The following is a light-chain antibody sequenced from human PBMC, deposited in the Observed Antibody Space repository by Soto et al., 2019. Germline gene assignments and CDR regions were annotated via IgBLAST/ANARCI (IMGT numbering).Light chain of an antibody. V-gene: IGKV3-20*01. Sequence: EAVLSQSPGTLSLSPGERATLSCRASHSVGSNYLAWYQQKPGQAPRLLIYDASSRATGVPDRFSGSGSGTDFTLTISRLEPEDFAAYYCQQYGASRTFGQGTKVDSK. J-gene: IGKJ1*01. CDR2: DAS. CDR1: HSVGSNY. CDR3: QQYGASRT.